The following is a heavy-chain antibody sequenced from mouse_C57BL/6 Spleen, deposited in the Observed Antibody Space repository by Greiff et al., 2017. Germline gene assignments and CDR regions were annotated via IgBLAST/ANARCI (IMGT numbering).Heavy chain of an antibody. V-gene: IGHV5-9*01. Sequence: EVMLVESGGGLVKPGGSLKLSCAASGFTFSSYTMSWVRQTPEKRLEWVATISGGGGNTYYPDSVKGRFTISRDNAKNTLYLQMSSLRSEDTALYYCARRGGSSYWYFDVWGTGTTVTVSS. J-gene: IGHJ1*03. CDR2: ISGGGGNT. CDR3: ARRGGSSYWYFDV. CDR1: GFTFSSYT. D-gene: IGHD1-1*01.